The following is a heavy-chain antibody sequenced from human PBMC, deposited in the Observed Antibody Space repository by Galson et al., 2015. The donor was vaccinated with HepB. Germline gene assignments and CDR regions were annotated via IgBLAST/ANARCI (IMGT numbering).Heavy chain of an antibody. V-gene: IGHV1-18*01. J-gene: IGHJ4*02. CDR1: GYTLITHT. CDR3: ARGGMAAIGGPTFDC. CDR2: VNLYNGDT. Sequence: SVKVSCKASGYTLITHTINWVRQAPGQGLEWMGWVNLYNGDTHYAPNFRDRVTMTTDTSTGTVYVELKDLRSADTALYYCARGGMAAIGGPTFDCWGRGTLVTVSS. D-gene: IGHD5-24*01.